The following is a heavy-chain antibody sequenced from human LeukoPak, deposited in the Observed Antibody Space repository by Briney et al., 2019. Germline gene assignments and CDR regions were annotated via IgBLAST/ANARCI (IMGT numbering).Heavy chain of an antibody. CDR2: IYYSGST. CDR1: GGSISSYY. D-gene: IGHD3-10*01. V-gene: IGHV4-59*12. J-gene: IGHJ4*02. Sequence: SETLSLTCTVSGGSISSYYWGWIRRPPGKGLEWIGYIYYSGSTNYNPSLKSRVTISVDTSKNQFSLKLSSVTAADTAVYYCARGRGWFGELLPSKTFDYWGQGTLVTVSS. CDR3: ARGRGWFGELLPSKTFDY.